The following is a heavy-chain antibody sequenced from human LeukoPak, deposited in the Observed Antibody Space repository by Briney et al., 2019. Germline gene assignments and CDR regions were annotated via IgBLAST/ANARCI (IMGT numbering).Heavy chain of an antibody. Sequence: GGSLRLSCAASGFTFSSYGMHWVRQAPGKGLEWVAVIWYDGSNKYYADSVKGRFTISRDNSKNTLYLQMNSLRAEDTAVYYCAREGYDSSGYYPYYYYGMDVWGQGTTVTVSS. D-gene: IGHD3-22*01. CDR2: IWYDGSNK. CDR1: GFTFSSYG. J-gene: IGHJ6*02. CDR3: AREGYDSSGYYPYYYYGMDV. V-gene: IGHV3-33*01.